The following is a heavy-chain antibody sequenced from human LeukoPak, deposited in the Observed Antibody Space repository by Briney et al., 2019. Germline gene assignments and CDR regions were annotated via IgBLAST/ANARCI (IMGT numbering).Heavy chain of an antibody. CDR3: IKATPPTVPQPHDAFDI. D-gene: IGHD4-17*01. Sequence: GGSLRLSCAASGFTFSSYAMHWVRQAPGKGLEGVSGISWNSGSIGYADSVKGRFTISRDNAKNSLYLQMNSLRAEDTALYYCIKATPPTVPQPHDAFDIWGQGTMVTVSS. V-gene: IGHV3-9*01. J-gene: IGHJ3*02. CDR1: GFTFSSYA. CDR2: ISWNSGSI.